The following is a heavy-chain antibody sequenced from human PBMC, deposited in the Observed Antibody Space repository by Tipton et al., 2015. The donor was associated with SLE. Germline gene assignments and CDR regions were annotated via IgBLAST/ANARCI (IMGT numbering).Heavy chain of an antibody. CDR2: INDSGTT. CDR3: ARERDCGSDCFGSYYYYMDV. D-gene: IGHD2-21*01. Sequence: TLSLTCDVYGGSFSDYYWGWLRQPPGKGLEWIGEINDSGTTHYNPSLKSRVTISVDTSKNEFSLALSSVTAADTAMYFCARERDCGSDCFGSYYYYMDVWGKGTTVIVSS. CDR1: GGSFSDYY. J-gene: IGHJ6*03. V-gene: IGHV4-34*01.